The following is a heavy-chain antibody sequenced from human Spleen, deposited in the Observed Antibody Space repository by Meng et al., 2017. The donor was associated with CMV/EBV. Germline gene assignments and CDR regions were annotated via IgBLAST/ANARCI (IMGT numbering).Heavy chain of an antibody. J-gene: IGHJ5*02. CDR1: GYTFTGYY. V-gene: IGHV1-2*02. D-gene: IGHD2-2*01. CDR3: ARDPGYCSSTSCTGGGWFDP. Sequence: ASVKVSCKASGYTFTGYYMHWVRQAPGQGLEWMGWINPNSGGTNYAQKLQGRVTMTTDTSTSTAYMELRSLRSDDTAVYYCARDPGYCSSTSCTGGGWFDPWGQGTLVTVSS. CDR2: INPNSGGT.